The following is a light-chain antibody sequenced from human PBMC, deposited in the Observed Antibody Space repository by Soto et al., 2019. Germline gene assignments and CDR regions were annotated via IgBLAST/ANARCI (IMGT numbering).Light chain of an antibody. J-gene: IGLJ1*01. CDR1: SSDVGGYDF. CDR2: EVT. Sequence: QSALTQPPSASGSPGQSVAISCTGTSSDVGGYDFVSWYQQHPGKAPRLVIYEVTKRPSGIADRFSGSKSGNTASLTVSGLQAEDEADSYCSSYAGNRHFYVFGTGTKVTVL. CDR3: SSYAGNRHFYV. V-gene: IGLV2-8*01.